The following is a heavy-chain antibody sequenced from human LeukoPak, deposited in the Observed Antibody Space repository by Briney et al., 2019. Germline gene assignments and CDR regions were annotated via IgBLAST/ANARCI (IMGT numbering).Heavy chain of an antibody. CDR1: GGSISSYY. J-gene: IGHJ3*02. CDR2: IYTSGST. Sequence: PSQTLSLTCTVSGGSISSYYWSWIRQPAGKGLEWIGRIYTSGSTNYNPSLKSRVTMSVDTSKNQFSLKLSSVTAADTAVYYCARGLLGGIVVVPAAALDAFDIWGQGTMVTVSS. V-gene: IGHV4-4*07. CDR3: ARGLLGGIVVVPAAALDAFDI. D-gene: IGHD2-2*01.